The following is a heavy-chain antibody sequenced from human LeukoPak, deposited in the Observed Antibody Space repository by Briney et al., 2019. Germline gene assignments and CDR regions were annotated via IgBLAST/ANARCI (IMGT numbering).Heavy chain of an antibody. CDR1: DYSISSGYY. CDR2: IYHSGST. J-gene: IGHJ4*02. Sequence: SETLSLTCTVSDYSISSGYYWGWIRQPPGEGLEWIGSIYHSGSTYYNPSLKSRASISVDTSKNQFSLKLSSVTAADTAVYYCARVLLWFGELSWDYWGQGTLVTVSS. CDR3: ARVLLWFGELSWDY. D-gene: IGHD3-10*01. V-gene: IGHV4-38-2*02.